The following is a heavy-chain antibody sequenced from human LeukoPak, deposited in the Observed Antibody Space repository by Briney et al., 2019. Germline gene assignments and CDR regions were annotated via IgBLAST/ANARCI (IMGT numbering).Heavy chain of an antibody. V-gene: IGHV3-7*01. D-gene: IGHD3-16*01. CDR2: IKQDGSEK. CDR1: GFTFSSYW. J-gene: IGHJ5*02. CDR3: AKVTMGDVWFDP. Sequence: PGGSLRLSCAASGFTFSSYWMSWVRQAPGKGLEWVANIKQDGSEKYYVDSVKGRFTISTDNTKNMVYLQMSSLRAEDTAVYYCAKVTMGDVWFDPWGQRTLVTVSS.